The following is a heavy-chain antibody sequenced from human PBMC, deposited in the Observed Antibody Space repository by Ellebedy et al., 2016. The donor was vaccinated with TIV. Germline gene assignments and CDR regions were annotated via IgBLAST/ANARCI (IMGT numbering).Heavy chain of an antibody. CDR3: ARRAYTSSSHGIDY. D-gene: IGHD6-13*01. CDR1: GYSFSSYW. Sequence: GESLKISCAGSGYSFSSYWIGWVRQMPGNGLEWMGIIYPGDSDTRYSPSFLGQVTISANKSISTAYLQWSSLGASDTAMYYCARRAYTSSSHGIDYWGQGTLVTVSS. J-gene: IGHJ4*02. V-gene: IGHV5-51*01. CDR2: IYPGDSDT.